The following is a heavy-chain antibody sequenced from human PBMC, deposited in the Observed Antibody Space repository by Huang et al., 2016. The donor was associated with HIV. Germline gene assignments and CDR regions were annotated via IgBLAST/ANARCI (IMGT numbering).Heavy chain of an antibody. CDR2: MNPNSGNT. D-gene: IGHD6-19*01. CDR3: ASGSGWRWGMDV. J-gene: IGHJ6*02. Sequence: QVQLVQSGAEVKKPGASVKVSCKASGYTLTSYDINWVRQATGQGLEWMGGMNPNSGNTGYAQKFQGRVTMTRNTSISTAYMELSSLRSEDTAVYYCASGSGWRWGMDVWGQGTTVTVSS. V-gene: IGHV1-8*01. CDR1: GYTLTSYD.